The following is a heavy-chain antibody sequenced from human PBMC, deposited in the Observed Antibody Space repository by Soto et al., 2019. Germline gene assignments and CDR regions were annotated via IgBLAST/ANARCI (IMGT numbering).Heavy chain of an antibody. Sequence: GGSLRLSCAASGFTFSSHAMTWVRQAPGKGLEWVSAISGSGGSTYYADSVKGRFTISRDNSKNTLYLQMNGLRAEDTAVYYWATDSDGEAVDYWGQGTLVTASS. J-gene: IGHJ4*02. V-gene: IGHV3-23*01. CDR3: ATDSDGEAVDY. D-gene: IGHD6-19*01. CDR1: GFTFSSHA. CDR2: ISGSGGST.